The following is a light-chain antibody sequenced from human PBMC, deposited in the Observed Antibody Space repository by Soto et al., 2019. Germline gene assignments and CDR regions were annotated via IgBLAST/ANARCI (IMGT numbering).Light chain of an antibody. V-gene: IGKV3-15*01. CDR1: QSVNSN. Sequence: EIVMTQSPATLSVSPGERATLSCRASQSVNSNLAWYQQKPGQAPRLLIYGASTRATGIPARFSGSGSGTEFTLTISSLQSEDFALYSCQQYNTWPSFGQGTKLEIK. CDR2: GAS. J-gene: IGKJ1*01. CDR3: QQYNTWPS.